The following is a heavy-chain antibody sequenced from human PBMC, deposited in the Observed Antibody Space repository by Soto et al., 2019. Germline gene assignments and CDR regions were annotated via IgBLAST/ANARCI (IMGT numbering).Heavy chain of an antibody. CDR2: IKQDGSEK. CDR1: GFTFSSYW. V-gene: IGHV3-7*03. CDR3: ARDRGSSWYYYYYGMDV. J-gene: IGHJ6*02. Sequence: VGSLRLSCAASGFTFSSYWMSWVRQAPGKGLEWVANIKQDGSEKYYVDSVKGRFTISRDNAKNSLYLQMNSLRAEDTAVYYCARDRGSSWYYYYYGMDVWGQGTTVTVSS. D-gene: IGHD6-13*01.